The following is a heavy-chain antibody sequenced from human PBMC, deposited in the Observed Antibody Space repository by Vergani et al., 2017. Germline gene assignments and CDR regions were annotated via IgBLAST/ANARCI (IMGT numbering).Heavy chain of an antibody. J-gene: IGHJ6*02. Sequence: QVQLVQSGAEVKKPGASVKVSCKASGYTFTSYDINWVRQATGQGLEWMGWMNPNSGNTGYAQKFQGRVTITADKSTSTAYMELSSLRSEDTAVYYCARVPPAAENYYYYGMDVWGQGTTVTVSS. V-gene: IGHV1-8*01. CDR3: ARVPPAAENYYYYGMDV. CDR1: GYTFTSYD. CDR2: MNPNSGNT. D-gene: IGHD2-2*01.